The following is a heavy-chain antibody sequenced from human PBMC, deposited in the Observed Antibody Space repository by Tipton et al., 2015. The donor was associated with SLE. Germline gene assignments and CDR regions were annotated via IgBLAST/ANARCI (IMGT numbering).Heavy chain of an antibody. D-gene: IGHD6-6*01. Sequence: TLSLTCSVSGGSISSYYWSWIRQPPGKGLEWIGEINHRGSTNYSPSLKSRVTISVDTSRNQFSLKLSSVTAADTAVYYCARGLGRIAVRGAFDIWGQGTMVTVSS. J-gene: IGHJ3*02. CDR3: ARGLGRIAVRGAFDI. CDR2: INHRGST. V-gene: IGHV4-34*01. CDR1: GGSISSYY.